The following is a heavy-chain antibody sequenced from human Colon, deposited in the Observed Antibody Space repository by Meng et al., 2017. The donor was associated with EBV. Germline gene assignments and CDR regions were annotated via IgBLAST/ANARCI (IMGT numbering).Heavy chain of an antibody. J-gene: IGHJ4*02. Sequence: CGPVLLTPSAPLCLTGAASSGSLSGSYWNWIRPPPGQGLDWIGEISQGGSPSDNPTGKSRVTISIDKSKNQLSLRLRSVTAADTAVYYCARRPTGIDYWGQGTLVTVSS. CDR3: ARRPTGIDY. V-gene: IGHV4-34*01. CDR1: SGSLSGSY. CDR2: ISQGGSP. D-gene: IGHD3-9*01.